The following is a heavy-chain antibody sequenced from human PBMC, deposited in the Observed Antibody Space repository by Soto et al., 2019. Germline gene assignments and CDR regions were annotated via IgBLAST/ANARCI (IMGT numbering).Heavy chain of an antibody. CDR2: IKQDGSEK. CDR3: ARYDFWSGYYYYYYMDV. V-gene: IGHV3-7*01. Sequence: EVQLVESGGGLVQPGGSLRLSCAASGFTFSSYWMSWVRQAPGKGLEWVANIKQDGSEKYYVDSVKGRFTISRDNAKNSLYLQMNRLRAEDTAVYYCARYDFWSGYYYYYYMDVWGKGTTVTVSS. J-gene: IGHJ6*03. D-gene: IGHD3-3*01. CDR1: GFTFSSYW.